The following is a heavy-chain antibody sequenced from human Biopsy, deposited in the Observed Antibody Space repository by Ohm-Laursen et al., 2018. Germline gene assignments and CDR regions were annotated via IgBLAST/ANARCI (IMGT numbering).Heavy chain of an antibody. CDR3: STGGGDFYYNGMDV. CDR1: GFTFGDAW. D-gene: IGHD3-16*01. CDR2: IKSKFDGETT. V-gene: IGHV3-15*01. J-gene: IGHJ6*02. Sequence: RRLSCAASGFTFGDAWMSWIRQAPGKGLEWVGRIKSKFDGETTDYAAPVKGRFIISRDDSKSTLFLQMNSLKVEDTGVYFCSTGGGDFYYNGMDVWGQGTTVTVSS.